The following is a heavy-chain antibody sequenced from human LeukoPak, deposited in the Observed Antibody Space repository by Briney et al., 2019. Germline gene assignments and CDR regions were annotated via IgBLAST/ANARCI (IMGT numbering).Heavy chain of an antibody. CDR2: ISHDGSEK. V-gene: IGHV3-30*04. CDR1: GFTFRSYA. Sequence: QAGGSLRLSCAASGFTFRSYAMHWVRQAPGKGLEWVAVISHDGSEKYNADSVKGRFTISRDNSKNTLYLQMNSLRAEDTAVYYCAKDAGVRGVIPNAFDIWGQGTMVTVSS. CDR3: AKDAGVRGVIPNAFDI. J-gene: IGHJ3*02. D-gene: IGHD3-10*01.